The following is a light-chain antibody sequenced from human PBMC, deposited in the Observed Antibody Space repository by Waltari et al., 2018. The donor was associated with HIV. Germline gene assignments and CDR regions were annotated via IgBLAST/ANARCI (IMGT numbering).Light chain of an antibody. CDR1: KNNVGFQG. CDR2: RGN. V-gene: IGLV10-54*04. J-gene: IGLJ3*02. Sequence: QAGLTQPPSVSKALRQTATLTCTGDKNNVGFQGAAWLKHHQGRPPELLTYRGNNLPSGCPDRFSASTSGNTASLSITVLQADDEAGYFCSSCDTRLNVWVFGGGAHLTVL. CDR3: SSCDTRLNVWV.